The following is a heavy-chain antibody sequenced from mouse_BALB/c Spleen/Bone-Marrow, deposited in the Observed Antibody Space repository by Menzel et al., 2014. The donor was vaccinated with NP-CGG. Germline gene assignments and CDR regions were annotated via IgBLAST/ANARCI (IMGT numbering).Heavy chain of an antibody. V-gene: IGHV2-2*02. CDR3: ARNYDYDAYYFDY. CDR1: GFSLTTYG. CDR2: ILSGGSS. J-gene: IGHJ2*02. D-gene: IGHD2-4*01. Sequence: VMLVESGPGLVQPSQSLSIPCTVSGFSLTTYGIHWIRQSPGKGLEWLGVILSGGSSDYNAAFISRVSINKDNSKSQVFFKMNSLQANDTAIYYCARNYDYDAYYFDYWGQGTFITVSS.